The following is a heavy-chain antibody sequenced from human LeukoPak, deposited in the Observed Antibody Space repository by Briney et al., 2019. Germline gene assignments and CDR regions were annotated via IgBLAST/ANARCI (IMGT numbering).Heavy chain of an antibody. V-gene: IGHV3-23*01. Sequence: GGSLRLSCAASGFTFSSYAMSWVRQAPGKGLEWVSAISGSGGSTYYADSVKGRFTISRDNSKNTLYLQMNSLRAEDRAVYYCAKGVVVAPDVTPFDYWGQGTLVTVSS. CDR3: AKGVVVAPDVTPFDY. J-gene: IGHJ4*02. CDR2: ISGSGGST. D-gene: IGHD2-2*01. CDR1: GFTFSSYA.